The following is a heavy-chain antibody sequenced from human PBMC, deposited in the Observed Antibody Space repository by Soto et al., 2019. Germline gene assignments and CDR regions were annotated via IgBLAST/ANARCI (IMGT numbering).Heavy chain of an antibody. CDR1: GYTFTSYG. CDR2: ISAYNGNT. D-gene: IGHD3-3*01. Sequence: ASVKVSCKASGYTFTSYGISWVRQAPGQGLEWMGWISAYNGNTNYAQKLQGRVTMTTDTSTSTAYMELRSLRSDDTAVYYCARGDPIFGVAQPFDPWGQGTLVTVSS. CDR3: ARGDPIFGVAQPFDP. J-gene: IGHJ5*02. V-gene: IGHV1-18*01.